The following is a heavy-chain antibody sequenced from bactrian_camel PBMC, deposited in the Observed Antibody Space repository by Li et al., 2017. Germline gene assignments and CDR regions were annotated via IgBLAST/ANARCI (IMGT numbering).Heavy chain of an antibody. J-gene: IGHJ4*01. CDR3: APDAGQSRCSAGFCYCA. D-gene: IGHD2*01. CDR1: GSTFSRDV. CDR2: STSGGESR. Sequence: VQLVESGGGVVQPGGSLRLSCAASGSTFSRDVMSWVRQAPGKGLEWVSTSTSGGESRYYSDSVKGRFTISQDNAQNTLYLQMSSLKPEDTAVYYCAPDAGQSRCSAGFCYCAWGEGTQVTVS. V-gene: IGHV3S31*01.